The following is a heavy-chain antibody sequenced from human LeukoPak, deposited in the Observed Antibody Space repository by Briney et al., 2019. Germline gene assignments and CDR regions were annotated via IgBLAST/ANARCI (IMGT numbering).Heavy chain of an antibody. V-gene: IGHV4-59*12. CDR2: SDYSGGT. CDR3: ARDGDYVSLDY. Sequence: SETLSLTCTVSGGSISGYYWSWIRQSPGKGLEWIGYSDYSGGTNYNPSLKSRVTISIDTSKNQFSLKLSSVTAADTAVYYCARDGDYVSLDYWGQGTLVTVSS. D-gene: IGHD4-17*01. CDR1: GGSISGYY. J-gene: IGHJ4*02.